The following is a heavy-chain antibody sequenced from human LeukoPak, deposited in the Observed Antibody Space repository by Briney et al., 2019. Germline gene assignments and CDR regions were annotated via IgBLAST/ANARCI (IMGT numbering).Heavy chain of an antibody. V-gene: IGHV3-74*01. Sequence: GGSLRLSCAASGFTLHAYWMHGVRQAPGKGLVWVSRINPDGRTTNYADSVKGRFAISRYNAKNTLYLQMNSLRVDDTATYYCAKVDCTGTSVFVYWGQGTLVPVSS. CDR2: INPDGRTT. CDR1: GFTLHAYW. CDR3: AKVDCTGTSVFVY. D-gene: IGHD2-8*02. J-gene: IGHJ4*02.